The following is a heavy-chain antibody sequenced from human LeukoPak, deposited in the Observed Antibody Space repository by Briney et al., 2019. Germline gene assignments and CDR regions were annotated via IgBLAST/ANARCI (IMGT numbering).Heavy chain of an antibody. CDR1: GYTFSNYG. CDR2: ISAYSGNT. Sequence: ASVKVSCRASGYTFSNYGITWVRQAPGQGLEWMGWISAYSGNTNYAQKLQGRVTMTTDTSTSTAYMELRSLRSDDTAVYYCARGRGDSSGYYYWDYYYYMDVWGKGTTVTVSS. J-gene: IGHJ6*03. D-gene: IGHD3-22*01. V-gene: IGHV1-18*01. CDR3: ARGRGDSSGYYYWDYYYYMDV.